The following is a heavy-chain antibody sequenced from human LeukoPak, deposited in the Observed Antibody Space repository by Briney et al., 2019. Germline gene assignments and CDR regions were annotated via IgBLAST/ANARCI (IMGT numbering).Heavy chain of an antibody. CDR1: GGSISSYY. CDR3: ARVACSSTSCPRKDAFDI. V-gene: IGHV4-59*01. CDR2: IYSSGST. Sequence: SETLSLTCTVSGGSISSYYWNWLRQPPGKGLEWIGCIYSSGSTNYNPSLKSRVTISVNTSKNQFSLNLSSVTAADTAVYYCARVACSSTSCPRKDAFDIWGQGQWSPSLQ. D-gene: IGHD2-2*01. J-gene: IGHJ3*02.